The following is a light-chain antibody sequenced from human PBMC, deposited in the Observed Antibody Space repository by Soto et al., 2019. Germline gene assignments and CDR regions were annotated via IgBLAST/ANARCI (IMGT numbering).Light chain of an antibody. CDR1: QSLLHSNGYNY. V-gene: IGKV2-28*01. Sequence: DIVTTHSPLSLPVTPGEAASISCRSSQSLLHSNGYNYLDWYLQKPGQSPQLLIYLGSNRASGVPDRFSGSGSGTDFTLKISRVEAEDVGVYYCMQALQTPLFGQGTRLEIK. CDR2: LGS. J-gene: IGKJ5*01. CDR3: MQALQTPL.